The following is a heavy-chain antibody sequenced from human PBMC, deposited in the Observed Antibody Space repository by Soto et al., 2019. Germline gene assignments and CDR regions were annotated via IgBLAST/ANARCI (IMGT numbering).Heavy chain of an antibody. CDR2: INPIDCFT. J-gene: IGHJ4*02. CDR1: GYTFTSYY. Sequence: GESLKISCKGSGYTFTSYYIPWVRQAPGKGLEWMGIINPIDCFTRYAQKFQGRVSMTRDTSTSTVYMEVSSLRSEDTAVYFCARGPNGGNIYYFDYWGQGTLVTVSS. V-gene: IGHV1-46*01. CDR3: ARGPNGGNIYYFDY. D-gene: IGHD2-15*01.